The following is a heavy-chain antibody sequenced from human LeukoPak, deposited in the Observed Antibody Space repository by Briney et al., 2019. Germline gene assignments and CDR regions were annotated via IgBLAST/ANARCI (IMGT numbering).Heavy chain of an antibody. CDR3: AREASKYSSSWYYYYGMDV. CDR2: INPSGGST. CDR1: GHTFTSYY. V-gene: IGHV1-46*01. J-gene: IGHJ6*02. Sequence: ASVKVSCKASGHTFTSYYMHWVRQAPGQGLEWMGIINPSGGSTSYAQKFQGRVTMTRDTSTSTVYMELSSLRSEDTAVYYCAREASKYSSSWYYYYGMDVWGQGTTVTVSS. D-gene: IGHD6-13*01.